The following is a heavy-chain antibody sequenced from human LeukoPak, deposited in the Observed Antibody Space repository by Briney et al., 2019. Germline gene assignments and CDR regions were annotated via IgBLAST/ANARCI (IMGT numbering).Heavy chain of an antibody. CDR1: GGSISSYY. V-gene: IGHV4-4*09. Sequence: SEPLSLTCTVSGGSISSYYWSWIRQSPGKGLEWIGYIFPSGSAFYNPSLESRVTISLDTSENQFSLTLSPVTAADTAVYYCARRNHYFYYMDVWGKGTTVTVSS. CDR3: ARRNHYFYYMDV. CDR2: IFPSGSA. J-gene: IGHJ6*03.